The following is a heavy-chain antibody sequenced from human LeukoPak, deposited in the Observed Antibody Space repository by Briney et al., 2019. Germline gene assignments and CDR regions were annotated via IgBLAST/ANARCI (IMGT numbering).Heavy chain of an antibody. CDR3: AKSPGSGWSVNYFDY. CDR1: GFTFSNCA. CDR2: ISDGGGST. Sequence: GRSLRLSCAASGFTFSNCAMNWVRQAPGNWLELVSTISDGGGSTNFADSVKGRFTISRDNSKNTLYLQMNSLRVEDTAVYYCAKSPGSGWSVNYFDYWGQGTLVTVSS. D-gene: IGHD6-19*01. J-gene: IGHJ4*02. V-gene: IGHV3-23*01.